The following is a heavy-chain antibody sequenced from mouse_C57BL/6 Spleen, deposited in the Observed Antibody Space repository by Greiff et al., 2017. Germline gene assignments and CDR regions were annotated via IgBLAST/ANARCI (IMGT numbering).Heavy chain of an antibody. Sequence: QVQLKQPGAELVKPGASVKVSCKASGYTFTSYWMHWVKQRPGQGLEWIGRIHPSDSDTNYNQKFKGKATLTVDKSSSTAYMQLSSLTSEDSAVYYCAMGGDYDGGFAYWGQGTLVTVSA. CDR2: IHPSDSDT. V-gene: IGHV1-74*01. D-gene: IGHD2-4*01. CDR1: GYTFTSYW. CDR3: AMGGDYDGGFAY. J-gene: IGHJ3*01.